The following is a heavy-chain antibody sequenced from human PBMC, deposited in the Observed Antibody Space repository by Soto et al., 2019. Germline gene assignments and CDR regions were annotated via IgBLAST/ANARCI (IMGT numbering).Heavy chain of an antibody. CDR2: ISYDGSNK. V-gene: IGHV3-30-3*01. CDR3: ARDDSCYPKGPHYYRYGMDG. D-gene: IGHD5-12*01. Sequence: GGSLRLSCAASGFTFSSYAMHWVRQAPGKGLEWVAVISYDGSNKYYADSVKGRFTISRDNSKNTLYLQMNSLRAEDTAVYYCARDDSCYPKGPHYYRYGMDGRGQRTTVTVSS. CDR1: GFTFSSYA. J-gene: IGHJ6*02.